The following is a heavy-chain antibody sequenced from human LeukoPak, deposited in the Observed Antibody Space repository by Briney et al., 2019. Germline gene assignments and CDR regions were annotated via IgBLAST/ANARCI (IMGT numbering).Heavy chain of an antibody. D-gene: IGHD3-22*01. CDR1: GFTFSDYY. J-gene: IGHJ5*02. Sequence: GGSLRLSCAASGFTFSDYYMSWIRQAPGKGLEWVSYISSSGSTIYYADFVKGRFTISRDNAKNSLYLQMNSLRAEDTAVYYCARDRYYDSSGYYSPWGQGTLVTVSS. CDR3: ARDRYYDSSGYYSP. CDR2: ISSSGSTI. V-gene: IGHV3-11*04.